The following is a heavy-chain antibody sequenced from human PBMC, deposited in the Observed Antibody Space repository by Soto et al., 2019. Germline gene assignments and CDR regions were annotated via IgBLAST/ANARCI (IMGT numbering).Heavy chain of an antibody. D-gene: IGHD6-13*01. CDR2: FDPEDGET. Sequence: ASVKVSCKVSGYTLTELSMHWVRQAPGKGLEWMGGFDPEDGETIYAQKFQGRVTMTEDTSTDTAYMELSSLRSEDTAVYYCATTSLVEAGQDSPPDGWEYFQHWGQGTLLTVSS. CDR1: GYTLTELS. CDR3: ATTSLVEAGQDSPPDGWEYFQH. V-gene: IGHV1-24*01. J-gene: IGHJ1*01.